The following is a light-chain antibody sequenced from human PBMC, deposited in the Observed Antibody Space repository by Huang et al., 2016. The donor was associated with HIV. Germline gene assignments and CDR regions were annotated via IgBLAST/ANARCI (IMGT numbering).Light chain of an antibody. CDR3: QQSYISPWT. Sequence: DIQMTQSPSSLSASVGDRVTITCRTSQSVGNSLNWYQQKPGKAPELLIYASSLQAWVSSRFSGSGSGTYFTLIISSLQPDDFATYYCQQSYISPWTFGQGTKVDLK. V-gene: IGKV1-39*01. J-gene: IGKJ1*01. CDR1: QSVGNS. CDR2: AS.